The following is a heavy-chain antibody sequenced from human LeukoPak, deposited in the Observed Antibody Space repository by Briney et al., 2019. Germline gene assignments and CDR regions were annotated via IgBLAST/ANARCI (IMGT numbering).Heavy chain of an antibody. D-gene: IGHD5-18*01. Sequence: GGSLRLSCAASGFTFSSYAMHWVRQAPGKGLEWVAVISYDGSNKYYAGSVKGRFTISRDNSKNTLYLQMNSLRAEDTAVYYCARTAMVKAFDIWGQGTMVTVSS. CDR2: ISYDGSNK. J-gene: IGHJ3*02. V-gene: IGHV3-30*04. CDR3: ARTAMVKAFDI. CDR1: GFTFSSYA.